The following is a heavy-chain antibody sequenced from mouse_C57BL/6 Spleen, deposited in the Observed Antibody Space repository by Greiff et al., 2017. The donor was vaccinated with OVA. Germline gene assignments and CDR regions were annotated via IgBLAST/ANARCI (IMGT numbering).Heavy chain of an antibody. CDR2: ISSGSSTI. CDR3: ARRQLRLYYYAMDD. J-gene: IGHJ4*01. Sequence: EVKVVESGGGLVKPGGSLKLSCAASGFTFSDYGMHWVRQAPEKGLEWVAYISSGSSTIYYADTVKGRFTISRDNAKNTLFLQMTSLRSEDTAMYYCARRQLRLYYYAMDDWGQGTSVTVSS. CDR1: GFTFSDYG. V-gene: IGHV5-17*01. D-gene: IGHD3-2*02.